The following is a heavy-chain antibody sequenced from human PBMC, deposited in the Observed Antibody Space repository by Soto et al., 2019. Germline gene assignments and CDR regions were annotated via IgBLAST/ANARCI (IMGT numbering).Heavy chain of an antibody. CDR1: GFTFSSYS. Sequence: PGGSLRLSCAASGFTFSSYSMNWVRQAPGKGLEWVSSISSSSSYIYYADSVKGRFTISRDNAKNSLYLQMNSLRAEDTAVYYCASEYYDFWSGYRAEYFQHWGQGTLVTVS. J-gene: IGHJ1*01. CDR3: ASEYYDFWSGYRAEYFQH. V-gene: IGHV3-21*01. D-gene: IGHD3-3*01. CDR2: ISSSSSYI.